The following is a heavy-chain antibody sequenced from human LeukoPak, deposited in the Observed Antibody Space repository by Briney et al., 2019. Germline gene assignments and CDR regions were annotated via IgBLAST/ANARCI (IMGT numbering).Heavy chain of an antibody. V-gene: IGHV3-48*01. CDR1: GFTFSSYS. J-gene: IGHJ6*02. Sequence: GESLRLSCAASGFTFSSYSMSWVRQAPGKGLEWVSYISISSRSTIYYADSVKGRFTISRDNSKNTLYLQVNSLRAEDTAVYYCARDPTLRYFDWSPYYYYGMDVWGQGTTVTVSS. CDR2: ISISSRSTI. CDR3: ARDPTLRYFDWSPYYYYGMDV. D-gene: IGHD3-9*01.